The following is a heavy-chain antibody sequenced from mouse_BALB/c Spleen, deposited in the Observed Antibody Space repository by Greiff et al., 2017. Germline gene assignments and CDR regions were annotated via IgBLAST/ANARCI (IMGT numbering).Heavy chain of an antibody. CDR3: ARFDGYVNYYAMDY. J-gene: IGHJ4*01. D-gene: IGHD1-2*01. CDR1: GYSITSDYA. V-gene: IGHV3-2*02. Sequence: EVQLQQSGPGLVKPSQSLSLTCTVTGYSITSDYAWNWIRQFPGNKLEWMGYISYSGSTSYNPSLKSRISITRDTSKNQFFLQLNSVTTEDTATYYCARFDGYVNYYAMDYWGQGTSVTVSS. CDR2: ISYSGST.